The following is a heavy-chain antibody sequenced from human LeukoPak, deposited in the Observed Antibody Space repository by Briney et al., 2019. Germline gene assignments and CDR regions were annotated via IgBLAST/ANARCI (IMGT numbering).Heavy chain of an antibody. Sequence: ASVKVSCTASGYTFTSYAMNWVRQAPGQGPEWMGWINTNTGNPTYAQGFTARFVFSLDTSVSTTCLQISSLKAAHTAVYYCARVRCSGGTCSSSFDYCGQRTLVTVYS. CDR1: GYTFTSYA. J-gene: IGHJ4*02. CDR2: INTNTGNP. V-gene: IGHV7-4-1*02. D-gene: IGHD2-15*01. CDR3: ARVRCSGGTCSSSFDY.